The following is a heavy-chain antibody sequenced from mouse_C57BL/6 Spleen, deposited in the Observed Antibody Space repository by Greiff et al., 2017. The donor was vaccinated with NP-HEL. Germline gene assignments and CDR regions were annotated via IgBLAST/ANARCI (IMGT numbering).Heavy chain of an antibody. CDR3: GRGGTTVVEPNWYFDV. D-gene: IGHD1-1*01. J-gene: IGHJ1*03. CDR2: IFPGSGST. Sequence: VQLQQSGPELVKPGASVKISCKASGYTFTDYYINWVKQRPGQGLEWIGWIFPGSGSTYYNEKFKGKATLTVDKSSSTAYMLLSSLTSEDSAVYFCGRGGTTVVEPNWYFDVWGTGTTVTVSS. CDR1: GYTFTDYY. V-gene: IGHV1-75*01.